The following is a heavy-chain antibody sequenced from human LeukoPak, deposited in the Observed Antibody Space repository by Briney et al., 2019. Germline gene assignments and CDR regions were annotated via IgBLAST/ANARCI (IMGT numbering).Heavy chain of an antibody. CDR1: GFTVSSNY. J-gene: IGHJ4*02. Sequence: PGGSLRLSSAASGFTVSSNYMTWVRQAPGKGLEWGSVILGGGGTYYADSGKGRFTISRDNYKNTLYLQMNSLRAEDTAVYYCARGLVMTYYYFESWGQGTLVTVSS. D-gene: IGHD3-16*01. V-gene: IGHV3-66*01. CDR3: ARGLVMTYYYFES. CDR2: ILGGGGT.